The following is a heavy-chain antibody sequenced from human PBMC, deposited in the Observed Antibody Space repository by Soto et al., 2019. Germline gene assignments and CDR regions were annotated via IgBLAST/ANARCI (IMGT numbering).Heavy chain of an antibody. CDR2: ISGSGGST. J-gene: IGHJ4*02. CDR3: AKAGKTTVTTEFDY. D-gene: IGHD4-17*01. Sequence: EVQLAESGGGLVQPGGSLRLSCAASGFTFSTSAMSWVRQAPGKGLEWVSLISGSGGSTYYADSVKGRFTISRDNPKNTLYVQMNSLRVEDTAVYYCAKAGKTTVTTEFDYWGQGTLVTVSS. CDR1: GFTFSTSA. V-gene: IGHV3-23*04.